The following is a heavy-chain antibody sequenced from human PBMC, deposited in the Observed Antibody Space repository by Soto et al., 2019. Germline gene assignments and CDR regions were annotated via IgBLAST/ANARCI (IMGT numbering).Heavy chain of an antibody. J-gene: IGHJ6*02. D-gene: IGHD2-15*01. Sequence: LSLTCAVSGGSISSGGYSWSWIRQPPGKGLEWIGYIYHSGSTYYNPSLKSRVTISVDRSKNQFSLKLSSVTAADTAVYYCARGSGLYYYYGMDVWGQGTTVTVSS. V-gene: IGHV4-30-2*01. CDR2: IYHSGST. CDR3: ARGSGLYYYYGMDV. CDR1: GGSISSGGYS.